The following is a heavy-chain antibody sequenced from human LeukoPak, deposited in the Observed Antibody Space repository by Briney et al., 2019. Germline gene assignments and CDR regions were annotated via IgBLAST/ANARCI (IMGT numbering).Heavy chain of an antibody. CDR2: IKSETNGGTA. Sequence: GGSLRLSCAVSGLTFSNAWMNWVRQAPGKGLEWVAHIKSETNGGTADYAAAVEGRFTISRDDSKNTLYLQMNSLKNEDTAVYFCTTNPGSWGDFWGQGSLVTVSS. V-gene: IGHV3-15*07. CDR1: GLTFSNAW. CDR3: TTNPGSWGDF. J-gene: IGHJ4*02. D-gene: IGHD2-15*01.